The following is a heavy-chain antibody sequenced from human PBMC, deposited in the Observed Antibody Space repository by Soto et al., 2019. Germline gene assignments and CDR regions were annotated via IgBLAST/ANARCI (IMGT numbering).Heavy chain of an antibody. J-gene: IGHJ5*02. CDR2: INHSGST. Sequence: QVQLQQWGAGLLKPSETLSLTCAVYGGSFSGYYWSWIRQPPGKGLEWIGEINHSGSTNYNPSLTSRVTISVDTSKNQFSLKLSSVTAADTAVYYCARGLLDYGDYDVTPWGQGTLVTVSS. V-gene: IGHV4-34*01. D-gene: IGHD4-17*01. CDR3: ARGLLDYGDYDVTP. CDR1: GGSFSGYY.